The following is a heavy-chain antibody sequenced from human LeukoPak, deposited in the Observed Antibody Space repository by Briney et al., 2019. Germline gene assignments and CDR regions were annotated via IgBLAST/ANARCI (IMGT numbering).Heavy chain of an antibody. D-gene: IGHD5-24*01. CDR2: INPNSGGT. Sequence: ASVKVSCKASGYTFTGYCMHWVRQAPGQGLEWMGWINPNSGGTNYAQKFQGRVTMTRDTSISTAYMELSRLRSDDTAVYYCARVRWEMATITGPYGYWGQGTLVTVSS. CDR1: GYTFTGYC. CDR3: ARVRWEMATITGPYGY. V-gene: IGHV1-2*02. J-gene: IGHJ4*02.